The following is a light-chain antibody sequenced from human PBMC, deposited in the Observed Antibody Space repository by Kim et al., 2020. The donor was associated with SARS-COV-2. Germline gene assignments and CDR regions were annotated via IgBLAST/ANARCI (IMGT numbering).Light chain of an antibody. CDR3: QQYSNWPLT. CDR2: GAS. CDR1: HSVSSN. Sequence: EVVMTQSPATLSVSPGERATLSCRASHSVSSNLAWHQQKPGQAPRLLFYGASTRANGIPARFSTSWSGTEFTLSISSLQSEDFAVYYCQQYSNWPLTFGQGTRLEIK. V-gene: IGKV3-15*01. J-gene: IGKJ5*01.